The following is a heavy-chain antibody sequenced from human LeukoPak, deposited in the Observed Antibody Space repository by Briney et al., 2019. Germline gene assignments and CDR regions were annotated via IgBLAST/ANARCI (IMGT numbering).Heavy chain of an antibody. D-gene: IGHD3-10*01. Sequence: PSETLSLTCTVSGGSLSSTTYFWRWIRQPPGKGLEWIASINYSGSTYYNPSLKSRVTISVDTSENQFSLKLSSVTAADTAVYYCARYVVYGSGKYYFDYWGQGTLVTVSS. CDR2: INYSGST. V-gene: IGHV4-39*01. CDR1: GGSLSSTTYF. CDR3: ARYVVYGSGKYYFDY. J-gene: IGHJ4*02.